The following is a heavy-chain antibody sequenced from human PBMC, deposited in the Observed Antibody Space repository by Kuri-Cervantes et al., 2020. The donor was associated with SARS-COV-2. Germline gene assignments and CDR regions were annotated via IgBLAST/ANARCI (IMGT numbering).Heavy chain of an antibody. J-gene: IGHJ5*02. CDR3: AKVGGKELVGANVRWFDP. CDR2: ISYDGSNK. V-gene: IGHV3-30*18. D-gene: IGHD1-26*01. Sequence: GGSLRLSCAASGFIFSSYGMHWVRQAPGKGLEWVAVISYDGSNKYYADSVKGRFTISRDNSKNTLYLQMNSLRAEDTAVYYCAKVGGKELVGANVRWFDPWGQGTLVTVSS. CDR1: GFIFSSYG.